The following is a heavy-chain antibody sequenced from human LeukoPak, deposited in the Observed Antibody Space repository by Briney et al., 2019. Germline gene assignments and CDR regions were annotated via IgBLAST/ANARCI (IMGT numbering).Heavy chain of an antibody. Sequence: SETLSLTCTVSGGSISSYYWSWIRQPPGKGLEWIGYIYYSGSTTYNTSLKSRVTISVDTSKNQFSLKLSSVTAADTAVYYCASTYYDILTGYADAFDIWGQGTMVTVSS. D-gene: IGHD3-9*01. CDR3: ASTYYDILTGYADAFDI. V-gene: IGHV4-59*08. J-gene: IGHJ3*02. CDR1: GGSISSYY. CDR2: IYYSGST.